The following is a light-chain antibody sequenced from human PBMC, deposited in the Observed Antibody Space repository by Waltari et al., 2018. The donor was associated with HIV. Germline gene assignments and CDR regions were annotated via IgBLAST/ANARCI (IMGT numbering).Light chain of an antibody. J-gene: IGLJ2*01. Sequence: QSVLTQPPSVSAAPGQRVTISCSGSNNYVSLYHQFPGAAPKLLNHENNKPPSGSPDRFSGSKSGTSATLDITGLQTGDEAEYFCAAWADSMGMAFGGGTKLTVL. CDR1: NNY. CDR3: AAWADSMGMA. CDR2: ENN. V-gene: IGLV1-51*02.